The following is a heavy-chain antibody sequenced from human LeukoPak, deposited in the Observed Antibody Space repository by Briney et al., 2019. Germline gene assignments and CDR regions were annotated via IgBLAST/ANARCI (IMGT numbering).Heavy chain of an antibody. CDR3: ARHDYYYYGMDV. Sequence: SETLSLTCTVSGGSISSYYCSWIRQPPGKGLEWIGYIYYSGSTNYNPSLKSRVTISVDTSKNQFSLKLSSVTAADTAVYYCARHDYYYYGMDVWGQGTTVTVSS. V-gene: IGHV4-59*08. J-gene: IGHJ6*02. CDR2: IYYSGST. CDR1: GGSISSYY.